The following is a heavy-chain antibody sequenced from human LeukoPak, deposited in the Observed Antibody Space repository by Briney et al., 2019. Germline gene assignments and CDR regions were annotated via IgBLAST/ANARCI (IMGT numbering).Heavy chain of an antibody. CDR1: GGSISSGGYY. CDR3: ARNYGDYPGY. V-gene: IGHV4-30-2*01. CDR2: IYHSGST. J-gene: IGHJ4*02. Sequence: PSETLSLTCTVSGGSISSGGYYWSWIRQPPGKGLEWIGYIYHSGSTYYNPSLKSRVTISVDRSKNQFSLKLSSVTAADTAVYYCARNYGDYPGYWGQGTLVTVSS. D-gene: IGHD4-17*01.